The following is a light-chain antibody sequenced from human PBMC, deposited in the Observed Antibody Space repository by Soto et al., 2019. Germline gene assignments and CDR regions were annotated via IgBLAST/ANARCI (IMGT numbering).Light chain of an antibody. V-gene: IGKV1-5*01. CDR2: DAS. Sequence: DIQMTQSPSILSASVGDRVTITCRASQSISSWLAWYQQKPGKAPKLLIYDASSLESGVPSRFSGIGSGTEFTLTITSLQPDDFATYYCQQYDSYAWTFGQGPKVDIK. CDR3: QQYDSYAWT. CDR1: QSISSW. J-gene: IGKJ1*01.